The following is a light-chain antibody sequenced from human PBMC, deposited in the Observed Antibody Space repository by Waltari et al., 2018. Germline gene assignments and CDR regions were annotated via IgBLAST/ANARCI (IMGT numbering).Light chain of an antibody. V-gene: IGKV3-20*01. CDR2: GAS. CDR3: QEYDDSPPWT. CDR1: PSVSSNY. J-gene: IGKJ1*01. Sequence: EIVLTQSPGTLSLSPGERATLSCRASPSVSSNYLAWFQQKPGQAPRLLIYGASSRATGIPDRFSGSGSGTDFTLTISRLEPEDFAVYYCQEYDDSPPWTFGQGTKVEIK.